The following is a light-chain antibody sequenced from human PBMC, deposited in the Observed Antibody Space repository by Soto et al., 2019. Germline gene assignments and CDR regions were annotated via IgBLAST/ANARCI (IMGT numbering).Light chain of an antibody. Sequence: QSVLTHPASLAGSPGQSITISCTGTSSDVGGYNYVSWYQQHPGKAPKLMIYEVSNRPSGVSNRFSGSKSGNTASLTISGLQAEDEADYYCSSYTSSSILYVFGTGTKVTVL. CDR2: EVS. V-gene: IGLV2-14*01. CDR1: SSDVGGYNY. CDR3: SSYTSSSILYV. J-gene: IGLJ1*01.